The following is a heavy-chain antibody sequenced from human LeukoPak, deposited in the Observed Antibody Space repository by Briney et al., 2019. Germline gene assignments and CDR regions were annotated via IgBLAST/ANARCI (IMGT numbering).Heavy chain of an antibody. CDR3: ATLYYDILTGYSDDAFDI. Sequence: PGESLQISCQGSGYSFTSYWIGWVRQLPGKGLEWIGIIYPGDSDARYSPSFQGQVTISADKSISTAYLQWSSLKASDTAMYYCATLYYDILTGYSDDAFDIWGQGTMVTVSS. CDR1: GYSFTSYW. D-gene: IGHD3-9*01. J-gene: IGHJ3*02. CDR2: IYPGDSDA. V-gene: IGHV5-51*01.